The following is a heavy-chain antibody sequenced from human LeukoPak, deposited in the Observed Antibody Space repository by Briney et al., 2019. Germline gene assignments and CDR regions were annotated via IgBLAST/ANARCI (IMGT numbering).Heavy chain of an antibody. V-gene: IGHV1-2*02. D-gene: IGHD2-2*01. CDR2: INPNSGGT. CDR3: ARDPGHYCSSTSCYARGYYYYYMDV. Sequence: ASVKVSCMASGYTFTGYYMHWVRQAPGQGLEWVGWINPNSGGTNYAQKFQGRATMTRDTSISTAYMELSRLRSDDTAVYYCARDPGHYCSSTSCYARGYYYYYMDVWGKGTTVTVSS. J-gene: IGHJ6*03. CDR1: GYTFTGYY.